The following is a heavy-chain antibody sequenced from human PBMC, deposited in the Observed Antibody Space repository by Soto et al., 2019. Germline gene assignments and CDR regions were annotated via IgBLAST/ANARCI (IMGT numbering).Heavy chain of an antibody. CDR2: IYYSGST. D-gene: IGHD3-10*01. CDR3: ARRTDYYGSGSDPFDY. V-gene: IGHV4-39*01. J-gene: IGHJ4*02. CDR1: GGSISSSSYY. Sequence: SETLSLTCTVSGGSISSSSYYWGWIRQPPGKGLEWIGSIYYSGSTYYNPSLKSRVTISVDTSKNQFSLKLSSVTAADTAVYYCARRTDYYGSGSDPFDYWGQGTLVTVSS.